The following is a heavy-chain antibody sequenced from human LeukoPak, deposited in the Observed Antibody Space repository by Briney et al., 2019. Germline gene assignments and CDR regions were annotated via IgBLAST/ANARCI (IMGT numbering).Heavy chain of an antibody. V-gene: IGHV1-2*02. J-gene: IGHJ4*02. Sequence: GASVKVSCKASGYTFTGYYMHWVRQAPGQGLEWMGWINPNSGGTNYAQKFQGRVTMTRDTSISTAYMELSRLRSDNTAVYYCARGLWFGELSDPDYWGQGTLVTVSS. CDR1: GYTFTGYY. D-gene: IGHD3-10*01. CDR2: INPNSGGT. CDR3: ARGLWFGELSDPDY.